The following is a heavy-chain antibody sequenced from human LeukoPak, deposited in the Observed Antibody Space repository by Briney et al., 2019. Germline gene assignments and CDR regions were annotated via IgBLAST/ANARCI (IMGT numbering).Heavy chain of an antibody. Sequence: PGRSLRLSCAASGFTFDDYAMHWVRQAPGKGLEWVSGISWNSGSIGYADSVKGRFTISRDNAKNSLYLQMNSLRAEDTALYYCAKDISYDSSGSYFDYWGQGTLVTVSS. CDR1: GFTFDDYA. D-gene: IGHD3-22*01. J-gene: IGHJ4*02. CDR3: AKDISYDSSGSYFDY. CDR2: ISWNSGSI. V-gene: IGHV3-9*01.